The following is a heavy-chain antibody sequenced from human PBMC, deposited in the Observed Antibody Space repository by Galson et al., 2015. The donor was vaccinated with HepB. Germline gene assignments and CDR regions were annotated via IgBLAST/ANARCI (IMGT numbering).Heavy chain of an antibody. CDR3: ARDQVAGIAARYYYYYMDV. CDR1: GLTVSSNY. CDR2: IYSGGST. J-gene: IGHJ6*03. Sequence: SLRLSCAASGLTVSSNYMSWVRQAPGKGLEWVSVIYSGGSTYYADSVKGRFTISRDNSKNTLYLQMNSLRAEDTAVYYCARDQVAGIAARYYYYYMDVWGKGTTVTVSS. D-gene: IGHD6-6*01. V-gene: IGHV3-53*01.